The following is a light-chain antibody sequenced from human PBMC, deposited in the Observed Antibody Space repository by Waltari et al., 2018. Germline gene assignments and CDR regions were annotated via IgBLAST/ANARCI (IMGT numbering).Light chain of an antibody. V-gene: IGLV2-11*01. CDR3: CSYAGRYTSV. Sequence: QSALTQPRSVSGSPGQSVTFSCTGTSSDAGAYPYASSYQVHPGKVPKLILYDVDKRPSGVPDRFSGSKAGNTASLTISGLQTEDEADYYCCSYAGRYTSVFGGGTKVTVL. CDR1: SSDAGAYPY. J-gene: IGLJ2*01. CDR2: DVD.